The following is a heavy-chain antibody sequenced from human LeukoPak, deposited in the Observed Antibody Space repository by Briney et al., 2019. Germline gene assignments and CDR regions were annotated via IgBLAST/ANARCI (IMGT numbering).Heavy chain of an antibody. CDR3: ARGWASGSYRKSGFDY. D-gene: IGHD3-10*01. CDR1: GYTFTSYD. V-gene: IGHV1-8*01. CDR2: MNPNSGNT. J-gene: IGHJ4*02. Sequence: EASVKVSCKASGYTFTSYDINWVRQATGQGLEWMGWMNPNSGNTGYAQKFQGRVTMTRNTSISTAYMELSSLRSEDTAVYYCARGWASGSYRKSGFDYWGQGALVTVSS.